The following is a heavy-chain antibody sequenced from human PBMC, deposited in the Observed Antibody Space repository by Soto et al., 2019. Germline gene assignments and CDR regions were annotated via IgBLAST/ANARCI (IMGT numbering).Heavy chain of an antibody. CDR1: GFTFTENA. CDR2: INAANGNT. D-gene: IGHD3-16*02. V-gene: IGHV1-3*01. CDR3: ARSAVSPFGGLIGPFDY. J-gene: IGHJ4*02. Sequence: ASVKVSCKASGFTFTENAIHWVRQAPGQRLEWMGWINAANGNTKYSQKFQGRVTIIRDTSAYTAYMELTSLRSEDTAVYYCARSAVSPFGGLIGPFDYWGQGTLVTVSS.